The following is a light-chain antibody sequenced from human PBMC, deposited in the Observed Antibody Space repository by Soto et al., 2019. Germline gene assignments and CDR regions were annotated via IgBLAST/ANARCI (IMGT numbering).Light chain of an antibody. CDR3: QQYNSYPYT. J-gene: IGKJ2*01. CDR1: QSISSW. V-gene: IGKV1-5*01. CDR2: DAS. Sequence: DIQMTQSPSTLSAPVGDRVTITCRASQSISSWLAWYQQKPGKAPKLLIYDASSFESGVPSRISGSGAGTEFTLTISSLQADDFATYYCQQYNSYPYTFGQGTKVDIK.